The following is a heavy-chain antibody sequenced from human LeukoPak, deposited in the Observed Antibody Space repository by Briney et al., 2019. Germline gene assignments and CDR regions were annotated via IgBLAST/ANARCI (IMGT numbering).Heavy chain of an antibody. Sequence: GGTLRLSCAASGFTFSSYGMSWVRQAPGKGLEWVSAISGSGGSTYYADSVKGRFTISRDNSKNTLYLQMNSLRAEDTAVYYCAKGGDYSGSYSDFDYWGQGTLVTVSS. CDR2: ISGSGGST. CDR3: AKGGDYSGSYSDFDY. CDR1: GFTFSSYG. J-gene: IGHJ4*02. D-gene: IGHD1-26*01. V-gene: IGHV3-23*01.